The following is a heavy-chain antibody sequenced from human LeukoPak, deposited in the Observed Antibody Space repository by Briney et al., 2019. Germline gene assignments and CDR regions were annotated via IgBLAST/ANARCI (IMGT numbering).Heavy chain of an antibody. CDR1: GFTFSSYA. CDR3: ARDSGRHITAVAAYSFDS. CDR2: ISYDGSNK. V-gene: IGHV3-30*04. J-gene: IGHJ4*02. Sequence: GGSLRLSCAASGFTFSSYAMHWVRQAPGKGLEWVAVISYDGSNKYYADSVKGRFTISRDNSKNALYLQMNSLRGEDTALYYCARDSGRHITAVAAYSFDSWGQGTLVTVSS. D-gene: IGHD6-19*01.